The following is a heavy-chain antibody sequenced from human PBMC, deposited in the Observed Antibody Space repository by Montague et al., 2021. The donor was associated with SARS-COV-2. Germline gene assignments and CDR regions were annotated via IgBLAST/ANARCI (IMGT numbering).Heavy chain of an antibody. D-gene: IGHD4-17*01. CDR1: GGSISSSSYY. V-gene: IGHV4-39*01. CDR3: ARGQSVTTFWGAYYGMDV. CDR2: IYYSGST. Sequence: SETLSLTCTVSGGSISSSSYYWGWIRQPPGKGLEWIGSIYYSGSTYYNPSLKSRVTISVDTSKNQFSLKLSSVTAADTAVYYSARGQSVTTFWGAYYGMDVWGQGTTVTVSS. J-gene: IGHJ6*02.